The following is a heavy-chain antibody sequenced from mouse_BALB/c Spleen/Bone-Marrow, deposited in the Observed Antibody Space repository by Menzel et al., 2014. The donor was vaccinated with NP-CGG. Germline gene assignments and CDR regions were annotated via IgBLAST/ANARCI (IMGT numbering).Heavy chain of an antibody. CDR1: GFSLTSYG. V-gene: IGHV2-9*02. Sequence: VKLQESGPGLVAPSQSLSITCTVSGFSLTSYGIHWVRQPPGKGLEWLGVIWAGGSTNYNSALMSRLSISKDNSKSQVLLKMNSLQTDDTAIYYCARDEPGSYGDYWGQGTSVTVPS. CDR2: IWAGGST. D-gene: IGHD1-1*02. J-gene: IGHJ4*01. CDR3: ARDEPGSYGDY.